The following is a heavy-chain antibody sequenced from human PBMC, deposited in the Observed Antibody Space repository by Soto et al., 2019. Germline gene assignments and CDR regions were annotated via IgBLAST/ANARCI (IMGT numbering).Heavy chain of an antibody. V-gene: IGHV1-18*04. Sequence: QVQLVQSGAEVKKPGASVKVSCTASGYTFTSYGISWVRQAPGQGLEWMGWISAYNGNTNYAQKLQGRVTMTTDTATSTAYMALRSLRSDDTAVYYCARRESGFWSGQGGYWGQGTLVTVSS. CDR3: ARRESGFWSGQGGY. CDR2: ISAYNGNT. J-gene: IGHJ4*02. CDR1: GYTFTSYG. D-gene: IGHD3-3*01.